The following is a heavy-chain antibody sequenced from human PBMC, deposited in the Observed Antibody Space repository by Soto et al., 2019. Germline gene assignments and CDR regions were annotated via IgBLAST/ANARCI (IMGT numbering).Heavy chain of an antibody. V-gene: IGHV4-59*01. CDR1: GDSISSYS. CDR2: IFDSGST. J-gene: IGHJ4*02. CDR3: AGGPPFDS. Sequence: ASETLSLTCTVSGDSISSYSWSWIRQPPGKGLEWIGYIFDSGSTNYNPSLKSRVTISVDTSKNQFSLKVISVTAADTAVYYGAGGPPFDSWAQGTLVTVSS.